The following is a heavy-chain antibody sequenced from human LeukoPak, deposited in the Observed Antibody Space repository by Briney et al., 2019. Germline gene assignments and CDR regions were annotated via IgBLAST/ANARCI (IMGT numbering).Heavy chain of an antibody. D-gene: IGHD1-26*01. CDR1: GGSISSFY. CDR3: ARHEYSGSYYGLSWFDP. V-gene: IGHV4-4*07. Sequence: PSETLSLTCTVSGGSISSFYWNWIRQPAGKGLEWIGRIYTSGNANYNPSLKSRVTISVDTSKNQLSLKLSSLTAADTAVYYCARHEYSGSYYGLSWFDPWGQGTLVTVSS. J-gene: IGHJ5*02. CDR2: IYTSGNA.